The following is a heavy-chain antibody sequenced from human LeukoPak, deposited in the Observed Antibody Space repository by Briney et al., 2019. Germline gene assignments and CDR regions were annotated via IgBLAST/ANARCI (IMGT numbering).Heavy chain of an antibody. CDR3: ARNKDAFDI. J-gene: IGHJ3*02. CDR2: INHSGST. Sequence: PSETLSLTCAVYGGSFSGYYWSWIRQPPGKGLEWMGEINHSGSTNYNPSLKSRVTISVDTSKNQSSLKLSSVTAADTAVYYCARNKDAFDIWGQGTMVTVSS. CDR1: GGSFSGYY. V-gene: IGHV4-34*01. D-gene: IGHD1/OR15-1a*01.